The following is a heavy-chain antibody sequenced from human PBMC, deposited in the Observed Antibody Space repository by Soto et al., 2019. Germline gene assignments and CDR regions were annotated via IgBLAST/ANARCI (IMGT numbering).Heavy chain of an antibody. D-gene: IGHD1-1*01. Sequence: GASVKVSCKASGGTFSSYAISWVRQAPGQGFECMGGIIPVFGTANYAQKFQGRVTINADESTSTVYMELSSLRSEDTAVYYCARGWNDFPHWGQGTLVTVS. CDR2: IIPVFGTA. J-gene: IGHJ1*01. CDR3: ARGWNDFPH. V-gene: IGHV1-69*13. CDR1: GGTFSSYA.